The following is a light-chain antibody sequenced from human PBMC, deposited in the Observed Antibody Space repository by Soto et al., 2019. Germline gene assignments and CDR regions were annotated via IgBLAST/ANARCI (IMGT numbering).Light chain of an antibody. Sequence: DIQMTQSPSSLSASVGDRVTITCRASHSIGRFLNWYQQKPGKAPALLIYAPSTLQSGVPSRFCGCGSGTYFTLTISNLQPEDFATYYCQQSDSPPLITIGQGTRLDIK. CDR1: HSIGRF. CDR2: APS. V-gene: IGKV1-39*01. J-gene: IGKJ5*01. CDR3: QQSDSPPLIT.